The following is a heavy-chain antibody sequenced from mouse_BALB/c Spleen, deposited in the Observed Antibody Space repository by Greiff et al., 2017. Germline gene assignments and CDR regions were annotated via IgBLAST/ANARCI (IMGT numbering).Heavy chain of an antibody. V-gene: IGHV2-9*02. D-gene: IGHD2-10*02. J-gene: IGHJ4*01. CDR2: IWAGGST. CDR1: GFSLTSYG. CDR3: ARSYGNYVSYYAMDY. Sequence: QVQLKESGPGLVAPSQSLSITCTVSGFSLTSYGVHWVRQPPGKGLEWLGVIWAGGSTNYNSALMSRLSISKDNSKSQVFLKMNSLQTDDTAMYYCARSYGNYVSYYAMDYWGQGTSVTVSS.